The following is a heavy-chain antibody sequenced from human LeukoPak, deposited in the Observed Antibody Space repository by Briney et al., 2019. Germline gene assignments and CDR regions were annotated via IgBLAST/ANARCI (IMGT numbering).Heavy chain of an antibody. CDR1: GGSISSYY. CDR2: IYYSGST. V-gene: IGHV4-59*01. J-gene: IGHJ4*02. Sequence: SETLSLTCTVSGGSISSYYWSWIRQPPGKGLEWIGYIYYSGSTNYNPSLKSRVTISVDTSKNQFSLKLSSVTAADTAVYYCARAWCSGGSCYSFDYWGQGTLVTVSS. CDR3: ARAWCSGGSCYSFDY. D-gene: IGHD2-15*01.